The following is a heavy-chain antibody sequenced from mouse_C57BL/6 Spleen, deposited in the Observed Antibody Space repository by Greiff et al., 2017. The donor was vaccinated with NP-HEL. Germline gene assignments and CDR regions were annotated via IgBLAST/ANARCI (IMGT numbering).Heavy chain of an antibody. V-gene: IGHV1-61*01. D-gene: IGHD1-1*01. CDR2: IYPSDSET. Sequence: VQLQQPGAELVRPGSSVKLSCKASGYTFTSYWMDWVKQRPGQGLEWIGNIYPSDSETHYNQKFKDKATLTVDKSSSTAYMQLSSLTSEDSAVYYCARGVLRDYYAMDYWGQGTSVTVSS. J-gene: IGHJ4*01. CDR3: ARGVLRDYYAMDY. CDR1: GYTFTSYW.